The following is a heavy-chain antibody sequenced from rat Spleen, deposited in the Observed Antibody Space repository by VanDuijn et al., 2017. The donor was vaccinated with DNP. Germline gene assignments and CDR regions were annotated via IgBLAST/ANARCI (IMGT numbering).Heavy chain of an antibody. D-gene: IGHD3-8*01. J-gene: IGHJ2*01. CDR3: TSNPHIRTAAPFDY. Sequence: EVQLVESGGGPVQPGRSLKLSCAASGFTFSDHYMAWVRQAPTKGLEWVASISYDSGDTYYRDSVKGRFTISRDNTKSTLYLQVNSLRSEDTATYYCTSNPHIRTAAPFDYWGQGVMVTVSS. CDR1: GFTFSDHY. CDR2: ISYDSGDT. V-gene: IGHV5-20*01.